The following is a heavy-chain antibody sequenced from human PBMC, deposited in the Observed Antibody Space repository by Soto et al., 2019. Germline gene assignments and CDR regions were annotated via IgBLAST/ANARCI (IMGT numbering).Heavy chain of an antibody. Sequence: GESLKISCKGSGYNFPTYWLGCVRQMPGKGLEWMGAIYPGGSNTRYSPSFQGQVTISADKSLSVAYVQWNSLRASDTAVYYCARHRDTAVAYGMDVWGQGTMVTVSS. D-gene: IGHD5-18*01. CDR2: IYPGGSNT. CDR3: ARHRDTAVAYGMDV. V-gene: IGHV5-51*01. CDR1: GYNFPTYW. J-gene: IGHJ6*02.